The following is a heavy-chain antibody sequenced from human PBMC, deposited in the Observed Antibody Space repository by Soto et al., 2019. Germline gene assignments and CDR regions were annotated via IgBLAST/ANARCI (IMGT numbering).Heavy chain of an antibody. CDR1: GFTFSGSA. CDR2: IRSKANSYAT. D-gene: IGHD2-21*02. Sequence: EVQLVESGGGLVQPGGSLKLSCAASGFTFSGSAMHWVRQASGKGLEWVGRIRSKANSYATAYAASVKGRFTISRDDSKNTAYLQMNSLKTEDTAVYYCTTDPVVTAMVHFQHWGQGTLVTVSS. CDR3: TTDPVVTAMVHFQH. V-gene: IGHV3-73*02. J-gene: IGHJ1*01.